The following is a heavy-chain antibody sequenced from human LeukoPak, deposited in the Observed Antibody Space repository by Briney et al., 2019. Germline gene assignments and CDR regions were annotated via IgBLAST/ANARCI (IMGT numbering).Heavy chain of an antibody. CDR2: ISAYNGNT. D-gene: IGHD3-22*01. J-gene: IGHJ4*02. CDR3: ARDQDSNYYDSSGYSPDY. V-gene: IGHV1-18*01. CDR1: GYTLTSYG. Sequence: ASVKVSCKASGYTLTSYGISWVRQAPGQGLEWMGWISAYNGNTNYAQKLQGRVTMTTDTSTSTAYMELRSLRSDDTAVYYCARDQDSNYYDSSGYSPDYWGQGTLVTVSS.